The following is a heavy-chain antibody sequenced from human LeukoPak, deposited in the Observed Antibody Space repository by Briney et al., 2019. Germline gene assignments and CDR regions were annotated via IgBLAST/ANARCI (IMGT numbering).Heavy chain of an antibody. CDR3: ARIGYNHHLDY. D-gene: IGHD5-24*01. CDR2: VNPNSGGT. J-gene: IGHJ4*02. V-gene: IGHV1-2*02. CDR1: GYTFTDYY. Sequence: APVKVSCKASGYTFTDYYIHWVRQAPGQGLEWMGWVNPNSGGTNYAQTFQGRVTMTRDTSITTAYLELSRLRSDDTAVYYCARIGYNHHLDYWGQGTLVTVSS.